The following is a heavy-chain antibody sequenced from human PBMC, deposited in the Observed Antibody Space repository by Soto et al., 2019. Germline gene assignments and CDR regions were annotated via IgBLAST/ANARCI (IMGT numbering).Heavy chain of an antibody. CDR2: MWDDGSNK. CDR3: ARGGCSGGSCYDYYYGMDV. CDR1: GFSFSSYG. V-gene: IGHV3-33*01. D-gene: IGHD2-15*01. J-gene: IGHJ6*02. Sequence: QVQLVESGGGVVQPGRSLRLSCAASGFSFSSYGMHWVRRAPGKGLGWVAVMWDDGSNKYYADSVKGRFTISRDNSKNTRYLQMNSLRAEDTAVYYCARGGCSGGSCYDYYYGMDVWGQGTTVTVS.